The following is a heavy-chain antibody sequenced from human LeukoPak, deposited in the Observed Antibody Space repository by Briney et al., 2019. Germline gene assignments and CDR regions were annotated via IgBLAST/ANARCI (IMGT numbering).Heavy chain of an antibody. CDR3: ARQKVHILTGYYINHDAFDI. V-gene: IGHV5-51*01. Sequence: GESLKISCKGSGYSFTSYWIGWVRQMPGKGLEWMGIIYPGDSDTRYSPSFQGQVTISADKSISTAYLQWSSLKASDTAMYYCARQKVHILTGYYINHDAFDIWGQGTMVTVSS. CDR2: IYPGDSDT. J-gene: IGHJ3*02. D-gene: IGHD3-9*01. CDR1: GYSFTSYW.